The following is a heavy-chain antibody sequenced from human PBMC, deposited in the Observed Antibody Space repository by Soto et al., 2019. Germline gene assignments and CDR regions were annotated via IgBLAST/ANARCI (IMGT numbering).Heavy chain of an antibody. CDR1: GFTFSNNA. V-gene: IGHV3-30-3*01. J-gene: IGHJ6*02. Sequence: QVQLVESGGGVVQPGRSLRLSCAASGFTFSNNAMDWVRPAPGKGLEWVAVISYDGSNKYIAESVKGRFTISRDNSKNTLFLQMNSLRAEDTAVYYCARGTTTSAFSAMEVWGQGTTVTVSS. CDR3: ARGTTTSAFSAMEV. CDR2: ISYDGSNK. D-gene: IGHD1-1*01.